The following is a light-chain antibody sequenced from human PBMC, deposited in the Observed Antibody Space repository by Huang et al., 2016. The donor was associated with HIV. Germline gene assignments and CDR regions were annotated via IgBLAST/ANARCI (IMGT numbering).Light chain of an antibody. Sequence: EIVLTQSPATVSLSPGERATLSCRASQSVSSFLAWYQQKPGQAPRLLIYDASNRATCIPARFSGSGSGTDFTLTISSLEPEDFAVYYCQQVGTFGGGTKVEIK. CDR1: QSVSSF. CDR2: DAS. J-gene: IGKJ4*01. CDR3: QQVGT. V-gene: IGKV3-11*01.